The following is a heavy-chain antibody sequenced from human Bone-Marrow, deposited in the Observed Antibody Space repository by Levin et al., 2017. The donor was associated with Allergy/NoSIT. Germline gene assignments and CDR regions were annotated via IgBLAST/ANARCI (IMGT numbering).Heavy chain of an antibody. V-gene: IGHV3-30*18. CDR2: ISYDGSNK. D-gene: IGHD3-16*01. J-gene: IGHJ4*02. CDR3: AKDTLYDYIWGTFDY. CDR1: GFTFSSYG. Sequence: LSLTCAASGFTFSSYGMHWVRQAPGKGLEWVAVISYDGSNKYYADSVKGRFTISRDNSKNTLYLQMNSLRAEDTAVYYCAKDTLYDYIWGTFDYWGQGTLVTVSS.